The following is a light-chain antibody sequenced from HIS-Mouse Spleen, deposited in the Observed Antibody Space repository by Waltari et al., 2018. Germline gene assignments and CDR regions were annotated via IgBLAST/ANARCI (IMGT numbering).Light chain of an antibody. Sequence: QSALTQPPSASGSPGQSVTISCTGTSSDVGGYTLVSWYQQHPGKAPKLMIYEVSKRPSGVPDRFSCSKSGNTASLTVSGLQAEDEADYYCSSYAGSNNYVFGTGTKVTVL. CDR3: SSYAGSNNYV. V-gene: IGLV2-8*01. CDR2: EVS. CDR1: SSDVGGYTL. J-gene: IGLJ1*01.